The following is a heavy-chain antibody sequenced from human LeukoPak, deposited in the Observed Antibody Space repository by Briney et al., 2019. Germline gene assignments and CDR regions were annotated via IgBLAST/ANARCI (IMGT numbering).Heavy chain of an antibody. CDR1: GFTFSRHW. V-gene: IGHV3-7*01. J-gene: IGHJ6*02. D-gene: IGHD2-8*01. CDR2: IKQDGRQE. Sequence: GGSLRLSCAASGFTFSRHWMSWVRRAPGKGLEWVANIKQDGRQENYVDSVKGRFTISRDNAKSSLYLQMNDLRVEDTAVYYCATNEDAMDVWGQGTTVTVSS. CDR3: ATNEDAMDV.